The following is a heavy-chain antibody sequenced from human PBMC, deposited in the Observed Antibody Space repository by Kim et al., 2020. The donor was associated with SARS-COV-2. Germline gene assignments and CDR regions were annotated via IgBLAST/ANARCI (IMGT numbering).Heavy chain of an antibody. CDR2: ISRSGSAI. D-gene: IGHD1-1*01. V-gene: IGHV3-48*02. CDR1: GLTFSTTD. J-gene: IGHJ4*02. CDR3: ARDRTAFDY. Sequence: GGSLRLSCAVSGLTFSTTDMHRVRRAPGKGLEWIAYISRSGSAIVYADSVKGRFTISRDEAKNSIFLQMNSLRDEDTAVYYCARDRTAFDYWGQGTLVTVSS.